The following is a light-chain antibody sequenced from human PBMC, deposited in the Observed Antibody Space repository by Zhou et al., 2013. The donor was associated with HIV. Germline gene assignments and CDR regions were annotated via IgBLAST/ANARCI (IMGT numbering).Light chain of an antibody. CDR3: QQYNRVSYT. CDR1: QNINSW. V-gene: IGKV1-5*03. Sequence: DIQMTQSPSTLSASEGDRVTFTCRASQNINSWLAWYQQKPGKAPTLLIYKASTLETGVPSRFSGSGSGTEFTLTISSLQPDDFATYYCQQYNRVSYTFGQGTSLEMK. CDR2: KAS. J-gene: IGKJ2*01.